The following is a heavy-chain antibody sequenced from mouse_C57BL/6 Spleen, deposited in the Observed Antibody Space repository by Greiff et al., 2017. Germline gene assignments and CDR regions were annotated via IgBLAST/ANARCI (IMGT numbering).Heavy chain of an antibody. V-gene: IGHV1-64*01. D-gene: IGHD1-1*01. Sequence: QVQLQQPGAELVKPGASVKLSCKASGYTFTSYWMHWVKQRPGQGLEWIGMIHPNSGSTNYNEKFKSKATLTVDKSSSTAYMPLSSLTSEDSAVYYCARCPYYYGSSYYAMDYWGQGTSVTVSS. J-gene: IGHJ4*01. CDR2: IHPNSGST. CDR1: GYTFTSYW. CDR3: ARCPYYYGSSYYAMDY.